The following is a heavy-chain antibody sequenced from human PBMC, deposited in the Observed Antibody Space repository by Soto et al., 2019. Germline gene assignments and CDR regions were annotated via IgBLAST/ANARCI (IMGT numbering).Heavy chain of an antibody. V-gene: IGHV3-23*01. Sequence: GGSLRLSCAASGFTFSSYAMSWVRQAPGKGLEWVSAISGSGGSTYYADSVKGRFTISRDNSKNTLYLQMNSLRAEDTAVYYCAKAVRGRTYYYGMDVWGQGTTVTVSS. CDR3: AKAVRGRTYYYGMDV. J-gene: IGHJ6*02. CDR2: ISGSGGST. CDR1: GFTFSSYA.